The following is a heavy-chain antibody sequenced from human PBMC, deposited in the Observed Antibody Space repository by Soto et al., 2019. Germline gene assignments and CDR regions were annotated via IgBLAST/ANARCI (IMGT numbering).Heavy chain of an antibody. CDR1: GFTFSSYW. CDR3: ARGLRNYYGMDV. CDR2: INGDGSNT. Sequence: EVQLVESGGGLVQPGGSLRLSCAASGFTFSSYWMHWVRQAPGKGLVWVSRINGDGSNTFYADSVKGRFTISRDNANKLVFLQMNSLRAEDTAVYFCARGLRNYYGMDVWGQGTTVTVSS. V-gene: IGHV3-74*01. J-gene: IGHJ6*02.